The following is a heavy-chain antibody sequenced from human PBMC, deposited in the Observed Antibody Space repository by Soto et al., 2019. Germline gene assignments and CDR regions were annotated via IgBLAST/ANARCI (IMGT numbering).Heavy chain of an antibody. J-gene: IGHJ5*02. V-gene: IGHV4-34*01. CDR1: GGSFSGYY. Sequence: QVQLQQWGAGLLKPSETLSLTCAVYGGSFSGYYWSWIRQPPGKGLEGIGEINHSGSTTYNPSVKSRATISVDTAKNHFPLKINSVTAADQAVYYCARGLSPGIKAARPGRKYNGFDPWGQGTLVTVSS. D-gene: IGHD6-6*01. CDR3: ARGLSPGIKAARPGRKYNGFDP. CDR2: INHSGST.